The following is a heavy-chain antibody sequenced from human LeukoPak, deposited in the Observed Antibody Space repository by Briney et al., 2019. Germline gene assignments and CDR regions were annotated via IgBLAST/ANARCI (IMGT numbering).Heavy chain of an antibody. Sequence: GVSLRLSCAASGFTIRSYWMSWVRQAPGKGLEWVANIKQDGSEKYYVDSVKGRFTISRDNAKNSLYLQMNSLRAEDTAVYYCARGPDFWSGYYRYYFDYWGQGTLVTVSS. J-gene: IGHJ4*02. CDR3: ARGPDFWSGYYRYYFDY. V-gene: IGHV3-7*01. D-gene: IGHD3-3*01. CDR2: IKQDGSEK. CDR1: GFTIRSYW.